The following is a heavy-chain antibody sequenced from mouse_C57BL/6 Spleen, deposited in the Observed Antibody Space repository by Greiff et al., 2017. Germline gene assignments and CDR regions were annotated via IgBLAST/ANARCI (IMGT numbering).Heavy chain of an antibody. Sequence: EVQLQQSGPELVKPGASVKISCKAYGYSFTDSNLNWVTQSNGKILEWIGIINPNYGTTSYNQKFKGKATLTVDQSSSTAYMQLNSLTSEDSAVYYCARWLLLYAMDDWGQGTSVTVSS. D-gene: IGHD2-3*01. J-gene: IGHJ4*01. V-gene: IGHV1-39*01. CDR3: ARWLLLYAMDD. CDR2: INPNYGTT. CDR1: GYSFTDSN.